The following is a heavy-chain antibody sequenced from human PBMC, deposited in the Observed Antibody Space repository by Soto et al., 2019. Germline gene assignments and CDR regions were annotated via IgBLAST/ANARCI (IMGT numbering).Heavy chain of an antibody. CDR2: IHPSGDT. Sequence: XSVKVSCKASGYQLTTYFIHWVRQSPGQGLEWMGMIHPSGDTGYAQKFRGRVTMTIDTSTTTAYMELRSLTSEDTAVYFSVRGYCTTSPCSGDFQFWGQGTLVTVSS. V-gene: IGHV1-46*01. CDR1: GYQLTTYF. J-gene: IGHJ1*01. CDR3: VRGYCTTSPCSGDFQF. D-gene: IGHD2-21*01.